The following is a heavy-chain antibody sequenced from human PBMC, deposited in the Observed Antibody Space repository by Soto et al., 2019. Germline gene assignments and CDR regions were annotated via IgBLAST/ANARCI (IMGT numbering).Heavy chain of an antibody. J-gene: IGHJ5*02. CDR2: IYYSGST. V-gene: IGHV4-59*08. CDR1: GGSISSYY. CDR3: ARHMDFGVVLDWYDP. Sequence: SETLSLTCTVSGGSISSYYWSWIRQPPGKGLEWIGYIYYSGSTNYNPSLKSRVTISVDTSKNQFSLRLSSVTAADTAVYYCARHMDFGVVLDWYDPWGQGTLVTVSS. D-gene: IGHD3-3*01.